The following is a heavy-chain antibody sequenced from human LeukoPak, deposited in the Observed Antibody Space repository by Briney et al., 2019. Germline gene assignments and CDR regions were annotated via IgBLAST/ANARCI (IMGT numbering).Heavy chain of an antibody. CDR2: MNPNSGNT. Sequence: ASVKVSCKASGYTFTSYDINWVRQATGQGLEWMGWMNPNSGNTGYAQKFQGRVTMTRNTSISTAYMELSSLRSEDTAVSYCARGDWKSYYFDYWGQGTLVTVSS. V-gene: IGHV1-8*01. J-gene: IGHJ4*02. CDR3: ARGDWKSYYFDY. CDR1: GYTFTSYD. D-gene: IGHD1-1*01.